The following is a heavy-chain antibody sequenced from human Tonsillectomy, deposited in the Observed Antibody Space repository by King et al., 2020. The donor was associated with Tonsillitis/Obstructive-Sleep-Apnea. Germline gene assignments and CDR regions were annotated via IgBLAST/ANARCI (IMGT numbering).Heavy chain of an antibody. CDR1: GYTFTSYD. J-gene: IGHJ2*01. Sequence: QLVQSGAEVKKPGASVKVSCKASGYTFTSYDINWVRQATGQGLEWMGWMNPNSGNTGYAQKFQGRVTMTRNTSISTAYMELSSLRSEDTAVYYCARLPPGRGSYRDWYFELWGRGTLVTVSS. V-gene: IGHV1-8*01. D-gene: IGHD1-26*01. CDR3: ARLPPGRGSYRDWYFEL. CDR2: MNPNSGNT.